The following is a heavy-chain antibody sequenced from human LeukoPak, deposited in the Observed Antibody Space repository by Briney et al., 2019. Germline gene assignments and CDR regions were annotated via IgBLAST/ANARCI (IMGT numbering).Heavy chain of an antibody. V-gene: IGHV5-51*01. D-gene: IGHD7-27*01. CDR1: GYTFTSYW. CDR3: ARHGLTGSFDI. CDR2: IYPGDSDN. J-gene: IGHJ3*02. Sequence: GESLKIPCKGSGYTFTSYWIAWVRQMPGKGLEWMGIIYPGDSDNRNSPSFQGQVTISVDRSISTAYLQWSSLKASDTAMYYCARHGLTGSFDIWGQGTMVTVSS.